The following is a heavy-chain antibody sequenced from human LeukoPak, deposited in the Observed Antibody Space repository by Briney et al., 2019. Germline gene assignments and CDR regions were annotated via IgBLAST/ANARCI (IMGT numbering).Heavy chain of an antibody. V-gene: IGHV4-4*07. D-gene: IGHD2-2*01. J-gene: IGHJ5*02. CDR1: GGSISSYY. CDR2: IYTSGST. Sequence: SETLSLTCTVSGGSISSYYWSWIRQPAGKGLEWIGRIYTSGSTNYNPSLKSRVTMSVDTSKNQFSLKLSSVTAADTAVYYCARVEEGIVVVPVVGWFDPWGQGTLVTVSS. CDR3: ARVEEGIVVVPVVGWFDP.